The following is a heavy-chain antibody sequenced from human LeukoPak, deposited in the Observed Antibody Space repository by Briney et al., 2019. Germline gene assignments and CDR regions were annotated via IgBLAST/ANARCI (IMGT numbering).Heavy chain of an antibody. V-gene: IGHV4-59*08. CDR3: ARTLSYGDYGVKWYFDL. J-gene: IGHJ2*01. Sequence: PSETLSLTCTVSGGSISSYYWSWIRQPPGKGLEWIGYIYYSGSTNYNPSPKSRVTISVDTSKNQFSLKLSSVTAADTAVYYCARTLSYGDYGVKWYFDLWGRGTLVTVSS. D-gene: IGHD4-17*01. CDR2: IYYSGST. CDR1: GGSISSYY.